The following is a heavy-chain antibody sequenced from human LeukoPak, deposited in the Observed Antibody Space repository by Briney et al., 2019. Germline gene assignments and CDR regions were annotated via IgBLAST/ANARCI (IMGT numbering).Heavy chain of an antibody. V-gene: IGHV7-4-1*02. CDR2: INTNTGNP. CDR1: GYTFTSYA. Sequence: ASVKVSCKASGYTFTSYAMNWVRQAPGQGLEWMGWINTNTGNPTYAQGFTGRFVFSLHTSVSTAYLQISSLKAEDTAVYYCARGPHYNFDWLLYRNWFDPWGQGTLVTVSS. CDR3: ARGPHYNFDWLLYRNWFDP. J-gene: IGHJ5*02. D-gene: IGHD3-9*01.